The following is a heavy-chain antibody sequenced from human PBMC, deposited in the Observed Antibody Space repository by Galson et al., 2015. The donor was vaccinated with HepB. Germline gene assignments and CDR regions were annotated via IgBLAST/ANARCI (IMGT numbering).Heavy chain of an antibody. V-gene: IGHV3-48*01. CDR3: ARGHDWAFDY. Sequence: SLRLSCAASGFTFSRYAMNWVRQAPGKGLEWVSYISSTNAIYYADSVKGRFTISRDNVDNSLFLQMNSLRAEDTGVYYCARGHDWAFDYWGQGTLVSVSS. J-gene: IGHJ4*02. CDR1: GFTFSRYA. CDR2: ISSTNAI. D-gene: IGHD3-9*01.